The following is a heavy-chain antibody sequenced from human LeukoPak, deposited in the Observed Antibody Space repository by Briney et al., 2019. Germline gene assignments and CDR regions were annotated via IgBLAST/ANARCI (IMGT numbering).Heavy chain of an antibody. J-gene: IGHJ3*02. Sequence: GASVKVSCKASGYTFTGYYMHWVRQAPGQGLEWMGWINPNSGGTNYAQKFQGRVTMTRDTSISTAYMELSRLRYDDTAVYYCARDNLGYCSSTSCYGDAFDIWGQGTMVTVSS. CDR3: ARDNLGYCSSTSCYGDAFDI. V-gene: IGHV1-2*02. CDR1: GYTFTGYY. CDR2: INPNSGGT. D-gene: IGHD2-2*01.